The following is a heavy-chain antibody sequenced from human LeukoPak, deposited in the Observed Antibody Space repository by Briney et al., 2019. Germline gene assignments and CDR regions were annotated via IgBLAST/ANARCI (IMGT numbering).Heavy chain of an antibody. V-gene: IGHV3-21*01. J-gene: IGHJ4*02. CDR1: GFTFSTYS. D-gene: IGHD3-22*01. CDR3: TRDQYYYDSGGYYVFDF. Sequence: GGSLRLSCAASGFTFSTYSMNWVRQAPGEGLEWVSSITTTSRNTYYADSVKGRFTISRDNAKNSLYLQMNSLRAEDTAVYYCTRDQYYYDSGGYYVFDFWGQGTLVTVSS. CDR2: ITTTSRNT.